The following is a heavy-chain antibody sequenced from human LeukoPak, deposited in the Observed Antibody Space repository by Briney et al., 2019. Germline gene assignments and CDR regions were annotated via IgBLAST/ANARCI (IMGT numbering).Heavy chain of an antibody. CDR3: ARGGYFDWLYYFDY. V-gene: IGHV4-4*07. J-gene: IGHJ4*02. CDR1: GGSISSYY. Sequence: SETLSLTCTVSGGSISSYYWSWIRQPAGEGLEWIGRIYTSGSTNYNPSLKSRVTMSVDTSKNQFSLKLSSVTAADTAVYYCARGGYFDWLYYFDYWGQGTLVTVSS. CDR2: IYTSGST. D-gene: IGHD3-9*01.